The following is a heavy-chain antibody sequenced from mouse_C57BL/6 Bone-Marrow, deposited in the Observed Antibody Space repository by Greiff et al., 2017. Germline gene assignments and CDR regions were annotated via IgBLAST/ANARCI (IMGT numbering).Heavy chain of an antibody. Sequence: EVNVVESGGGLVKPGGSLKLSCAASGFTFSDYGMHWVRQAPETGLEWVAYISSGSSTIYYADTVKGRFTISRDNAKNTLFLQMTSLRSEDTAMYYCATLYYYGSSRYWYFDVWGTGTTVTVAS. D-gene: IGHD1-1*01. J-gene: IGHJ1*03. CDR3: ATLYYYGSSRYWYFDV. CDR1: GFTFSDYG. V-gene: IGHV5-17*01. CDR2: ISSGSSTI.